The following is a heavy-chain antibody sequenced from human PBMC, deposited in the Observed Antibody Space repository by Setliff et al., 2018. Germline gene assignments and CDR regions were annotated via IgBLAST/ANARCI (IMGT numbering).Heavy chain of an antibody. CDR1: GFTFSSYS. D-gene: IGHD6-6*01. CDR2: ISSSSSYI. V-gene: IGHV3-21*01. Sequence: GGSLRLSCAASGFTFSSYSMNWVRQAPGKGLEWVSSISSSSSYIYYADSVKGRFTISRDNAKNSLYLQMNSLRAEDTAVYYCAREWCSSSEAYYYYGMDVWGQGTTVTVSS. CDR3: AREWCSSSEAYYYYGMDV. J-gene: IGHJ6*02.